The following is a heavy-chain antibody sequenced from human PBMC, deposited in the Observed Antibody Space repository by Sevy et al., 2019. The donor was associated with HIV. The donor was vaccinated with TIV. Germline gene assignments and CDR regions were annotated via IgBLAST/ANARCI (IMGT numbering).Heavy chain of an antibody. CDR3: ARAPFGTAMVNA. J-gene: IGHJ4*02. V-gene: IGHV4-34*01. CDR2: INQSGST. D-gene: IGHD5-18*01. CDR1: GGSFSGYY. Sequence: SETLSLTCAVYGGSFSGYYWSWIRQPPGKGLEWIGEINQSGSTNYNPSLKSRVTISVDTSKNQFSLKLSSVTAADTAVYYCARAPFGTAMVNAWVQGTLVTVSS.